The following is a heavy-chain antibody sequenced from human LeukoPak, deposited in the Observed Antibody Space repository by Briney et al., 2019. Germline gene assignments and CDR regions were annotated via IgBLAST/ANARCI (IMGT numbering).Heavy chain of an antibody. V-gene: IGHV4-59*01. D-gene: IGHD6-19*01. CDR3: ARYSSGWYEPNWFDP. J-gene: IGHJ5*02. Sequence: SETLSLTCTVCGGSISSYYWSWIRQPPGKGQEWIGYIYYSGSTNYNPSLKSRVTISVDTSKNQFSLKLSSVTAADTAVYYCARYSSGWYEPNWFDPWGQGTLVTVSS. CDR2: IYYSGST. CDR1: GGSISSYY.